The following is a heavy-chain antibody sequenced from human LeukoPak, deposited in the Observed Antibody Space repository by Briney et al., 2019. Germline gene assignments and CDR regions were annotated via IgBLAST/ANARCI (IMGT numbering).Heavy chain of an antibody. J-gene: IGHJ6*03. CDR3: ARNPIAAAGTSYHYYYYYMDV. V-gene: IGHV4-61*02. D-gene: IGHD6-13*01. Sequence: SETLSLTCTVSGGSISSGSYYWSWIRQPAGKGLEWIGRIYTSGSTNYNPSLKSRVTISVDTSKNQFSLKLSSVTAADTAVYYCARNPIAAAGTSYHYYYYYMDVWGKGTTVTVSS. CDR2: IYTSGST. CDR1: GGSISSGSYY.